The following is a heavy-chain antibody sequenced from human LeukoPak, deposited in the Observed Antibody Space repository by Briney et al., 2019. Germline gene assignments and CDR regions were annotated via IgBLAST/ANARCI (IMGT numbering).Heavy chain of an antibody. J-gene: IGHJ4*02. V-gene: IGHV4-59*01. Sequence: KPSETLSLTCTVYGGSISSYYWSWIRQPPGQGMEWIGYIYYSGSTNDNPPLKSRVTISVATSKNQFSLKLSSVTAADTAVYYCARGAAATYWGQGTLVTVSS. CDR2: IYYSGST. CDR1: GGSISSYY. CDR3: ARGAAATY. D-gene: IGHD6-13*01.